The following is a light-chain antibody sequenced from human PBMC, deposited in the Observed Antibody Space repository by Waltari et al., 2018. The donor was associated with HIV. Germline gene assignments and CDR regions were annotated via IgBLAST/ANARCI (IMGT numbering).Light chain of an antibody. V-gene: IGLV2-23*02. CDR3: CSYAGSSTHV. CDR2: EVS. CDR1: SSDVGSYNL. J-gene: IGLJ1*01. Sequence: QSALTQPASVSGSPGQSITIPCTGTSSDVGSYNLVSWYQQHPGKDPKLMIYEVSKRPSGVSNRFSGSKSGNTASLTISGLQAEDEADYYCCSYAGSSTHVFGSGTKVTVL.